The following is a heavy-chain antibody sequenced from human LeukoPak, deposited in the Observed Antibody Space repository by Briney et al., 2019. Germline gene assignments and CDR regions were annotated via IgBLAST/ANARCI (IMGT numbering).Heavy chain of an antibody. CDR3: ARGTWTYYMDV. CDR1: GFTFSNYG. J-gene: IGHJ6*03. CDR2: IGSADDT. D-gene: IGHD3/OR15-3a*01. V-gene: IGHV3-13*01. Sequence: GGSLRLSCAASGFTFSNYGIHWVRQATGKGLGWVSSIGSADDTYYRGSVQGRFTISRDNAKNSLYLQMNSLRAGDTAVYYCARGTWTYYMDVWGKGTTVTVSS.